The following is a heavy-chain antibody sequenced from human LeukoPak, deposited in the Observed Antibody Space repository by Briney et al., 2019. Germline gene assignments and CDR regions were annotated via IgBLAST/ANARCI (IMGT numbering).Heavy chain of an antibody. V-gene: IGHV1-2*02. J-gene: IGHJ4*01. Sequence: ASVKVSCKASGYTFTDFYMHWVRQAPGQGLEWMGWIHPKSGDTNYVQKFQGRVTMTRDTSITTAYMELSRRSDDAAVYYCARFAQDWGTFYYWGQGTVVTVSS. CDR3: ARFAQDWGTFYY. CDR1: GYTFTDFY. CDR2: IHPKSGDT. D-gene: IGHD7-27*01.